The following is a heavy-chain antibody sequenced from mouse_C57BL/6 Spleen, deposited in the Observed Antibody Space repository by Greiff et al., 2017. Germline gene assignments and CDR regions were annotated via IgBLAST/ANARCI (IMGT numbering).Heavy chain of an antibody. CDR3: ARDYYGRDAMDY. V-gene: IGHV1-22*01. D-gene: IGHD1-1*01. J-gene: IGHJ4*01. CDR1: GYTFTDYN. CDR2: INPNNGGT. Sequence: VQLKQSGPELVKPGASVKMSCKASGYTFTDYNMHWVKQSHGKSLEWIGYINPNNGGTSYNQKFKGKATLTVNKSSSTAYMELRSLTSEDSAVYYCARDYYGRDAMDYWGQGTSVTVSS.